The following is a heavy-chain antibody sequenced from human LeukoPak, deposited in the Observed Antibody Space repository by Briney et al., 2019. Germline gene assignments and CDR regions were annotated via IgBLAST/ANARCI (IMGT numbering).Heavy chain of an antibody. J-gene: IGHJ4*02. CDR3: ARVGDLDYGDYLTPYYFDY. CDR2: IYDSGST. D-gene: IGHD4-17*01. CDR1: GGSIRSSYYY. Sequence: SETLSLTCTVSGGSIRSSYYYWGWIRQPPGKGLEWIGSIYDSGSTYYNPSLKSRVTISVDTSKNQFSLKLSSVTAADTAVYYCARVGDLDYGDYLTPYYFDYWGQGTLVTVSS. V-gene: IGHV4-39*07.